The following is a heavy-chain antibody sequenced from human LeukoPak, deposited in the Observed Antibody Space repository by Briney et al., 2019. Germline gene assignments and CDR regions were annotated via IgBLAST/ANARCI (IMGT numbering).Heavy chain of an antibody. CDR3: AKDRGIQLWSHDY. V-gene: IGHV3-30*02. Sequence: GGSLRLSCAASGFTFSNYGMHWVRQAPGKGLERVAFIRSDGSNKFYADSVKGRFTISRDNSKNTLYLQMNSLRAEDTAVHYCAKDRGIQLWSHDYWGQGTLVTVSS. CDR1: GFTFSNYG. CDR2: IRSDGSNK. D-gene: IGHD5-18*01. J-gene: IGHJ4*02.